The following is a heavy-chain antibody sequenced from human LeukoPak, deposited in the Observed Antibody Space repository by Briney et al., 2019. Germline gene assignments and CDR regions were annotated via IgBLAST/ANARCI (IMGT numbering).Heavy chain of an antibody. CDR1: GFTFSDYW. V-gene: IGHV3-53*01. CDR2: IYSGGST. J-gene: IGHJ6*03. Sequence: GGSLRLSCAASGFTFSDYWMNWVRQAPGKGLEWVSVIYSGGSTYYADSVKGRFTISRDNSKNTLYLQMNSLRAEDTAVYYCARIRGSHYYYYYMDVWGKGTTVTVSS. CDR3: ARIRGSHYYYYYMDV. D-gene: IGHD1-26*01.